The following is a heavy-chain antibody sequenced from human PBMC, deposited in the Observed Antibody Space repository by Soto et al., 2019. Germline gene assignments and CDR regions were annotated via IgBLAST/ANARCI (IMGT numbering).Heavy chain of an antibody. J-gene: IGHJ4*02. CDR1: GFTFTSYA. CDR2: ISASGGTT. V-gene: IGHV3-23*01. Sequence: GGSLRLSCVASGFTFTSYAMNWVRQAPGKGLDWVSSISASGGTTYYAESVKGRFTISRDNSKNTLYLHMTNMDPVDTATYYCALPRPEHLDYDFWRVPQYYFDYWGQGTLVTVSS. D-gene: IGHD3-3*01. CDR3: ALPRPEHLDYDFWRVPQYYFDY.